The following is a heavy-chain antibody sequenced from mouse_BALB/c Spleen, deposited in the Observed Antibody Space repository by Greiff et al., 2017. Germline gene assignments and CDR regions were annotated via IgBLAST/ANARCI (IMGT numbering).Heavy chain of an antibody. J-gene: IGHJ3*01. V-gene: IGHV3-5*02. D-gene: IGHD2-4*01. Sequence: EVKLVESGPGLVKPSQTVSLTCTVTGISITTGNYRWSWIRQFPGNKLEWIGYIYYSGTITYNPSLTSRTTITRDTSKNQFFLEMNSLTAEDTATYYCARDGYDYDWFAYWGQGTLVTVSA. CDR3: ARDGYDYDWFAY. CDR1: GISITTGNYR. CDR2: IYYSGTI.